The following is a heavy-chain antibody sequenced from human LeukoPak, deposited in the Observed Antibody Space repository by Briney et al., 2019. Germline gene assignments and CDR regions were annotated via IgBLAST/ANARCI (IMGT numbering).Heavy chain of an antibody. CDR1: GFTVSSNY. CDR3: ARAPMPHAFDI. V-gene: IGHV3-66*01. CDR2: VYSGGST. D-gene: IGHD2-2*01. J-gene: IGHJ3*02. Sequence: GGSLRLSCAASGFTVSSNYMSWVRQAPGKGLEWVSVVYSGGSTYYADSVKGRFTISRDNSKNTLYLQMNSLRAEDTAVYYCARAPMPHAFDIWGQGTMVTVSS.